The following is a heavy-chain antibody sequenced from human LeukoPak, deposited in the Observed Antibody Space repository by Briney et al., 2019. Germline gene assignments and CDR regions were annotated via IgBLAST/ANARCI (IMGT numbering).Heavy chain of an antibody. Sequence: TGGSLRLSCTASGFIFSTCAMSWVRQAPGKGLEWVSAISGSGGTTYYADSVKGRFTISRDNSKNTLFLQMNSLRAEDTAVYYCAKDRSSSSWFDGYDIWGQGTMVTVSS. D-gene: IGHD6-13*01. CDR3: AKDRSSSSWFDGYDI. CDR1: GFIFSTCA. V-gene: IGHV3-23*01. CDR2: ISGSGGTT. J-gene: IGHJ3*02.